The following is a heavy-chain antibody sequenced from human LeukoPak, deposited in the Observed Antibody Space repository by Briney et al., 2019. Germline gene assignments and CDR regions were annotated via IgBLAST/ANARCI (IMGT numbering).Heavy chain of an antibody. Sequence: PGGSLRLSCAASGFTFSSYEMNWVRQAPGKGLEWVSYISSSGSTIYYADSVKGRFTISRDNAKNSLYLQMNSLRAEDTAVYYCARDLGYCSGGSCYPRGFDYWGQGTLVTVSS. CDR3: ARDLGYCSGGSCYPRGFDY. V-gene: IGHV3-48*03. CDR1: GFTFSSYE. CDR2: ISSSGSTI. J-gene: IGHJ4*02. D-gene: IGHD2-15*01.